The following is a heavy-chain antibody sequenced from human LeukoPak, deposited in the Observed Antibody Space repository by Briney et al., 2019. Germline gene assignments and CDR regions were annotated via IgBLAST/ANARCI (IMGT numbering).Heavy chain of an antibody. J-gene: IGHJ4*02. CDR3: AREALEMATIYPDY. CDR2: INHSGST. Sequence: SETLSLTCAMYGGSFSGYYWSWIRQPPGKGLEWIGQINHSGSTNYNPSLKSRVTMSVDTSKNQFSLKLSSVTAADTAVYYCAREALEMATIYPDYWGQGTLVTVSS. V-gene: IGHV4-34*01. CDR1: GGSFSGYY. D-gene: IGHD5-24*01.